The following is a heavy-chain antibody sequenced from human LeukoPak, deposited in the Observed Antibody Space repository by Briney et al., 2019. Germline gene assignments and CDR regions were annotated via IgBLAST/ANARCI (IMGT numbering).Heavy chain of an antibody. D-gene: IGHD3-22*01. J-gene: IGHJ4*02. CDR3: ARKRYDDPYFFDY. CDR1: GGSISSADYY. CDR2: IYYSGTT. Sequence: SETLSLTCTVSGGSISSADYYWSWIRQHPGKGLEWIGYIYYSGTTYYNPSLKSRVTISVDTSKNQFSLKLNSVTAADTAVYYCARKRYDDPYFFDYWGQGTLATVSS. V-gene: IGHV4-30-4*08.